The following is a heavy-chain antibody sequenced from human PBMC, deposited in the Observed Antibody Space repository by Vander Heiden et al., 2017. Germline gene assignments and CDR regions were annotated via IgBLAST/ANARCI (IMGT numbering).Heavy chain of an antibody. CDR1: GFTFSDYG. CDR2: VSDSGGNT. CDR3: ANLVTTSGGY. V-gene: IGHV3-23*01. D-gene: IGHD3-3*01. Sequence: EVQSLACGGGLVQPGGCLTLSCSAPGFTFSDYGRSWVRQAPGQGLEWVSTVSDSGGNTYDADIVKGPFTISRDNSKNTLYLQMTSLRVEDTAIYYCANLVTTSGGYWGQGTLVTVSS. J-gene: IGHJ4*02.